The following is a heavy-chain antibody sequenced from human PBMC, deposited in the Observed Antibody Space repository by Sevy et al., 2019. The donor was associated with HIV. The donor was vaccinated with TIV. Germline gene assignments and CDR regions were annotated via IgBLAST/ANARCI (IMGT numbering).Heavy chain of an antibody. CDR1: GFTFSSYS. Sequence: GGSLRLSCAASGFTFSSYSMNWVCQAPGKGLEWVSYISSSSSTIYYADSVKGRFTISRDNAKNSLYLQMNSLRDEDTAVYYCAREESSSWSSFDYWGQGTLVTVSS. CDR2: ISSSSSTI. V-gene: IGHV3-48*02. J-gene: IGHJ4*02. D-gene: IGHD6-13*01. CDR3: AREESSSWSSFDY.